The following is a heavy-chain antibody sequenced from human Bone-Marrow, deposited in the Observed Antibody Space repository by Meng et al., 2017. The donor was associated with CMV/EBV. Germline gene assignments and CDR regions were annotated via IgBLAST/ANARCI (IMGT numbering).Heavy chain of an antibody. Sequence: GESLKISCAASGFTFSSYSMNWVRQAPGKGLEWVSIIYSGGSTYYADSVKGRFTISRDNSKNTLYLQMNSLRAGDTAVYYCAAWTYQIYYYYYGMDVWGQGTTVTVSS. D-gene: IGHD3/OR15-3a*01. J-gene: IGHJ6*02. CDR3: AAWTYQIYYYYYGMDV. V-gene: IGHV3-66*02. CDR2: IYSGGST. CDR1: GFTFSSYS.